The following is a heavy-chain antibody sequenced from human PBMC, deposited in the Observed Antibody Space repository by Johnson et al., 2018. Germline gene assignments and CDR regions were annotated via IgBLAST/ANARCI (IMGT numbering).Heavy chain of an antibody. CDR2: IYYSGST. Sequence: QVQLVESGPGLVKPSETLSLTCTVSGGSISSYYWSWIRQPPGQGLEWIGYIYYSGSTNYNPSLKSRVTRAVDTSKNQFSLKLSSVTAQDTAVYYCARPLGNGVYDAFDIWGQGTMVPVSS. CDR1: GGSISSYY. CDR3: ARPLGNGVYDAFDI. J-gene: IGHJ3*02. D-gene: IGHD7-27*01. V-gene: IGHV4-59*12.